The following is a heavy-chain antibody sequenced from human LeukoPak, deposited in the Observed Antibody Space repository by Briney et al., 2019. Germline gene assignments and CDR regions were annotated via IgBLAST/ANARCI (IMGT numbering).Heavy chain of an antibody. D-gene: IGHD4-11*01. Sequence: GASVKVSCKTSGYTFTSYVINWVRQAPGQGLEWMGWISAYNGNTNYAQKFQGRVTMTRDTSISTAYMELSRLRFDDTAVYYCARSPTVPTSGNWFDPWGQGTLVTVSS. CDR3: ARSPTVPTSGNWFDP. J-gene: IGHJ5*02. V-gene: IGHV1-18*01. CDR2: ISAYNGNT. CDR1: GYTFTSYV.